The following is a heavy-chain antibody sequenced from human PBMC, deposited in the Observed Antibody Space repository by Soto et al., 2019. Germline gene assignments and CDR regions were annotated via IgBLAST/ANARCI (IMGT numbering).Heavy chain of an antibody. CDR3: ARHYGSGSYRPNFDY. Sequence: QVQLVQSGAEVKKPGSSVKVSCKASGGTFSSYAISWVRQAPGQGLEWMGGIIPICGTANYAQKFQGRVTITADESTSTAYVELSSLRSEDTAVYYCARHYGSGSYRPNFDYWGQGTLVTVSS. CDR1: GGTFSSYA. D-gene: IGHD3-10*01. CDR2: IIPICGTA. J-gene: IGHJ4*02. V-gene: IGHV1-69*01.